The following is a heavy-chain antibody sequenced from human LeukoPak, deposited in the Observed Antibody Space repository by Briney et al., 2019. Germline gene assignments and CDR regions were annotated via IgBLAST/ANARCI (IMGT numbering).Heavy chain of an antibody. J-gene: IGHJ4*02. V-gene: IGHV3-15*01. CDR3: TTGTWIQLWLADY. D-gene: IGHD5-18*01. CDR2: IKGKTDGGTT. Sequence: GGTLRLSCAASGFTFSNACMSWVRQAPGKGLEWVGHIKGKTDGGTTDYAAPVQGRFTISRDDSKNTLFLQMNSLKTEDTAVYYCTTGTWIQLWLADYWGQGTLVTVSS. CDR1: GFTFSNAC.